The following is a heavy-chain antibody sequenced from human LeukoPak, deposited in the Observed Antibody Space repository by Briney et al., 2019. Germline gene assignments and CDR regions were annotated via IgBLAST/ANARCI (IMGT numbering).Heavy chain of an antibody. D-gene: IGHD6-6*01. CDR3: LKTGGSSHY. V-gene: IGHV3-30*02. CDR2: IRYDGGNK. CDR1: GFTFSSYG. Sequence: GGSLRLSCAASGFTFSSYGMHWVRQAPGKGLEWVAFIRYDGGNKYYADSVKGRFTISRDNSKNTLYLQMDSLRAEDTAVYYWLKTGGSSHYWGQGTLVTVSS. J-gene: IGHJ4*02.